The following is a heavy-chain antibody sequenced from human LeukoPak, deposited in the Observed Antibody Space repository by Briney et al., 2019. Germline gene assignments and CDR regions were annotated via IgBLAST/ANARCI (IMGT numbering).Heavy chain of an antibody. CDR3: ARAMIVVVIPPPGFDY. J-gene: IGHJ4*02. D-gene: IGHD3-22*01. CDR2: INPSGGST. CDR1: GYTFTSYY. Sequence: GASVKVSCKASGYTFTSYYMHWVRQAPGQGLEWMGLINPSGGSTSYAQKFQGGVTMTRDTSTSTVYMELSSLRSEDTAVYYCARAMIVVVIPPPGFDYWGQGTLVTVSS. V-gene: IGHV1-46*01.